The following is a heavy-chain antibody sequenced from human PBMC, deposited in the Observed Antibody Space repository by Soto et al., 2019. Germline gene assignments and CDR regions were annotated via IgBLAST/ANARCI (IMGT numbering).Heavy chain of an antibody. J-gene: IGHJ4*02. Sequence: VQLVESGGGLVQPGGSLRLSCAASGFTVSNNYMRWVRQAPGKGLEWVSLIYSGGATYYADSVKGRFTISRDNSKNTRYLQMNSLRAEDTAVYYCARDGTYNWVGGQGILVTVSS. CDR1: GFTVSNNY. V-gene: IGHV3-66*01. CDR2: IYSGGAT. CDR3: ARDGTYNWV. D-gene: IGHD1-1*01.